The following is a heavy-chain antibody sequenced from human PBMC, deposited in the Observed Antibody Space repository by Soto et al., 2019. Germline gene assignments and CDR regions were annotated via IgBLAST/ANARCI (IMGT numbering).Heavy chain of an antibody. Sequence: GGSLRLSCAASGFTFSSYAMHWVRQAPGKGLEWVAVISYDGSNKYYADSVKGRFTISRDNSKNTLYLQMNSLRAEDTAVYYCAREEYSGPFYYYYYGMDVWGQGTTVTVSS. CDR1: GFTFSSYA. CDR3: AREEYSGPFYYYYYGMDV. V-gene: IGHV3-30-3*01. J-gene: IGHJ6*02. CDR2: ISYDGSNK. D-gene: IGHD5-12*01.